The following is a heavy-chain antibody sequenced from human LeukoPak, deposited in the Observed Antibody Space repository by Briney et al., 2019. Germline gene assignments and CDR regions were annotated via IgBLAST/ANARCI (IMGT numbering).Heavy chain of an antibody. CDR2: IKGDESKK. V-gene: IGHV3-7*01. Sequence: HTGGSLRLSCAASGFTFSGYWMTWVRPAPGEGLEWVSNIKGDESKKYYVDSVKGRFTISRDNAKNSLYLQMNSLRAEDTAVYYCARDSNPRGGYDAFDFWGQGTLVTVSS. CDR1: GFTFSGYW. CDR3: ARDSNPRGGYDAFDF. J-gene: IGHJ3*01. D-gene: IGHD3-10*01.